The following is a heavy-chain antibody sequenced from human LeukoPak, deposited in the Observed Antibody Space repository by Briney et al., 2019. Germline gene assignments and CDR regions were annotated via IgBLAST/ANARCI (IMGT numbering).Heavy chain of an antibody. CDR2: INSDGSST. V-gene: IGHV3-74*01. D-gene: IGHD5-12*01. J-gene: IGHJ6*02. Sequence: PGGSLRLSCAASGFTFSSYSMNWVRQAPGKGLVWVSRINSDGSSTSYADSVKGRFTISRDNAKNTLYLQMNSLRAEDTAVYYCAREPRGIVATTEGYYYYYYGMDVWGQGTTVTVSS. CDR3: AREPRGIVATTEGYYYYYYGMDV. CDR1: GFTFSSYS.